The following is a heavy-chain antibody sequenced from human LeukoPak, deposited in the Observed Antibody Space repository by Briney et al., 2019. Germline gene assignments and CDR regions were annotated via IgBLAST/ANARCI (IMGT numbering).Heavy chain of an antibody. V-gene: IGHV3-74*01. CDR2: IHGDGRTT. CDR3: ARDNGENYHTAFDY. Sequence: GGSLRLSCAASGVTFSSYWIHWVRQVPGKGLVWVSRIHGDGRTTTYADSVKGRFTISRDNAKNTLYLQMNSLRAEDTAVYYCARDNGENYHTAFDYWGQGTLVTVSS. CDR1: GVTFSSYW. J-gene: IGHJ4*02. D-gene: IGHD2-8*01.